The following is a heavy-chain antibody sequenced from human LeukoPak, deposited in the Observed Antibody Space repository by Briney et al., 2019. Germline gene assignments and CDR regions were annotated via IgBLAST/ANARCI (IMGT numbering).Heavy chain of an antibody. J-gene: IGHJ4*02. CDR1: GFTFSSYA. V-gene: IGHV3-23*01. Sequence: GGSLRLSCAASGFTFSSYAMNWVRQAPGKGLEWVSAISSSGGSTYYADSVKGRFTISRDNSKNTLYLQMNSLRAEDTAVYYCAKVIAVAGNYWGQGTLVTVSS. D-gene: IGHD6-19*01. CDR2: ISSSGGST. CDR3: AKVIAVAGNY.